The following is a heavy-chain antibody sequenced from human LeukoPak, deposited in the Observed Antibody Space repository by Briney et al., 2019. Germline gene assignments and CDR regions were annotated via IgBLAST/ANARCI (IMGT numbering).Heavy chain of an antibody. Sequence: ASVKVPCKASGYTLTGYYMHWVRQAPGQGLEWMGWINPNSGGTNYAQKFQGRVTMTRDTSISTAYMDVSRLTSDDTAVYYCARGAKSYYYYHMDVWGKGTTVTVSS. CDR1: GYTLTGYY. CDR2: INPNSGGT. CDR3: ARGAKSYYYYHMDV. V-gene: IGHV1-2*02. J-gene: IGHJ6*03.